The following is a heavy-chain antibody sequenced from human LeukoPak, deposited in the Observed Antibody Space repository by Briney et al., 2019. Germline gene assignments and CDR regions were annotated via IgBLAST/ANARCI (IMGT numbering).Heavy chain of an antibody. CDR3: AKRVEIVAASNSWFDT. CDR2: ISGSGVST. D-gene: IGHD5-12*01. Sequence: GGSLRLSCAASGFTFSTYAMTWVRQAPGKGLEWVSAISGSGVSTYYADSVKGRFTISRDNSKNTLYLQMDSLRAEDTAIYYCAKRVEIVAASNSWFDTWGQGILVTVFS. CDR1: GFTFSTYA. J-gene: IGHJ5*02. V-gene: IGHV3-23*01.